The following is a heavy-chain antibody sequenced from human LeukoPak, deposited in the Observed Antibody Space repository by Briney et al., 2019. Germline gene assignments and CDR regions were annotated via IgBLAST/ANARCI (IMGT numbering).Heavy chain of an antibody. Sequence: GGSLRLSCAASGFTFSDYYMSWIRQAPGKGLEWVSYISSSGSTIYYADSVKGRLTISRDNAKNSLYLQMNSLRAEDTAVYYCAREPSHNAFDIWGQGTMVTVSS. J-gene: IGHJ3*02. D-gene: IGHD1-14*01. CDR2: ISSSGSTI. CDR1: GFTFSDYY. V-gene: IGHV3-11*01. CDR3: AREPSHNAFDI.